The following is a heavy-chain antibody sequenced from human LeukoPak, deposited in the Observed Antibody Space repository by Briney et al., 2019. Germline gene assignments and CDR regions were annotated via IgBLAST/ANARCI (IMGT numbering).Heavy chain of an antibody. CDR3: ASTRAVPGTGTIVH. Sequence: PGGSLRLSCAASGFTFISAWMSWVRLAPGKGLEWVGHIKGKTDSETTAYAAPVKARFSVSGDDSKNTLYLQMSNLKTEDTAVYYCASTRAVPGTGTIVHWGQGTLVTVSS. J-gene: IGHJ5*02. V-gene: IGHV3-15*01. D-gene: IGHD6-19*01. CDR1: GFTFISAW. CDR2: IKGKTDSETT.